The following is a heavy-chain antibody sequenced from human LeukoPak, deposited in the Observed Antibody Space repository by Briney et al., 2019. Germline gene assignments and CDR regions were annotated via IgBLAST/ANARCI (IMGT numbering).Heavy chain of an antibody. CDR3: ASGLRWTTGYDY. CDR1: GFTVNNNY. D-gene: IGHD4-23*01. V-gene: IGHV3-53*01. CDR2: IYSGDTT. Sequence: GGSLRLSCAASGFTVNNNYMSWVRQAPGKGLEWVSVIYSGDTTYYADSVKGRFTVSRDNSKNTLYLQMNNLRADDTAVYYCASGLRWTTGYDYWGQGTLVTVSS. J-gene: IGHJ4*02.